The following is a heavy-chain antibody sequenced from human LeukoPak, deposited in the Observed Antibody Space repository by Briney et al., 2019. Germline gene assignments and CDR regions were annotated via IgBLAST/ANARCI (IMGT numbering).Heavy chain of an antibody. D-gene: IGHD5-18*01. J-gene: IGHJ6*02. Sequence: SETLSLTCTVSGGSISSYFWSWIRQPAGKGLEWIGRMYTSGSTNCNPSLKSRVIMSVDTSKNQFSLKLSSVTAADTAVYYCARRIQLWPQYYYYYYGMDVWGQGTTVTVSS. CDR3: ARRIQLWPQYYYYYYGMDV. CDR1: GGSISSYF. CDR2: MYTSGST. V-gene: IGHV4-4*07.